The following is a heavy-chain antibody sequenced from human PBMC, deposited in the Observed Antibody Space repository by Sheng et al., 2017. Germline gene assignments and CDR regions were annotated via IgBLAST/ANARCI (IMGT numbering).Heavy chain of an antibody. CDR2: IRYDGSNK. CDR1: GFTFSSYG. CDR3: AKTAPRRNYYGSAGGMDV. V-gene: IGHV3-30*02. D-gene: IGHD3-10*01. Sequence: QVQLVESGGGVVQPGGSLRLSCAASGFTFSSYGMHWVRQAPGKGLEWVAFIRYDGSNKYYADSVKGRFTISRDNSKNTLYLQMNSLRAEDTAVYYCAKTAPRRNYYGSAGGMDVWGKGTTVTVSS. J-gene: IGHJ6*03.